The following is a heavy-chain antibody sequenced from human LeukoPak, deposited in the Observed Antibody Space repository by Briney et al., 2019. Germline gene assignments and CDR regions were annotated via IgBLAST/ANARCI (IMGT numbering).Heavy chain of an antibody. D-gene: IGHD3-22*01. Sequence: GGSLRLSCAASGFTFSSYWMHWVRQAPGKGLVWVSRINSDGSSTSYADSVKGRLTISRDNAKNTLYLQMNSLRAEDTAVYYCARAYYYYDSSGYYPPNYYYYGMDVWGQGTTVTVSS. V-gene: IGHV3-74*01. CDR1: GFTFSSYW. J-gene: IGHJ6*02. CDR3: ARAYYYYDSSGYYPPNYYYYGMDV. CDR2: INSDGSST.